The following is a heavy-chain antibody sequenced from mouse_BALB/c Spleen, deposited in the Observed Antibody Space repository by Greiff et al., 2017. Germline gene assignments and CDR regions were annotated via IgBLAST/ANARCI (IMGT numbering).Heavy chain of an antibody. Sequence: EVKLVESGGGLVKPGGSLKLSCAASGFTFSSYAMSWVRQSPEKRLEWVAEISSGGSYTYYPDTVTGRFTISRDNAKNTLYLEMSSLRSEDTAMYYCARVRTGSYAMDYWGQGTSVTVSS. CDR1: GFTFSSYA. J-gene: IGHJ4*01. V-gene: IGHV5-9-4*01. CDR3: ARVRTGSYAMDY. CDR2: ISSGGSYT. D-gene: IGHD4-1*01.